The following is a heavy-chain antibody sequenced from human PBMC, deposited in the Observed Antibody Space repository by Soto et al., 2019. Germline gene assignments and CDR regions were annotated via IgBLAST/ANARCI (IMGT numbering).Heavy chain of an antibody. D-gene: IGHD3-22*01. V-gene: IGHV1-58*01. J-gene: IGHJ4*02. Sequence: GASVKVSCKASGFTFTSSAVQWVRQARGQRLEWIGWIVVGSGNTNYAQKFQERVTITRDMSTSTAYMELSSLRSEDTAVYYCAAGSGYYYGYFDYWGQGTLVTVS. CDR1: GFTFTSSA. CDR3: AAGSGYYYGYFDY. CDR2: IVVGSGNT.